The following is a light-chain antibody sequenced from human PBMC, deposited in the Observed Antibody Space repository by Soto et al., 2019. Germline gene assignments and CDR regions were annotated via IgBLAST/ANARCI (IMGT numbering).Light chain of an antibody. CDR1: QSVTSN. J-gene: IGKJ1*01. Sequence: EIVMTQSPPTLSVSPGERATLSCRASQSVTSNLAWYQQKPGQAPRLLIYGASTRATGIPPRVRGSGSGTEFTLTMSGLHSEDFRVYVCNQYNNWSPSTFGQGTKVDIK. V-gene: IGKV3-15*01. CDR3: NQYNNWSPST. CDR2: GAS.